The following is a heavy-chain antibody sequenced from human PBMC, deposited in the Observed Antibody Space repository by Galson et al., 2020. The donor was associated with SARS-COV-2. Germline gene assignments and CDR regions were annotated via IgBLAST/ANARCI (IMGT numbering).Heavy chain of an antibody. CDR1: GVSISSSIHH. Sequence: SETLSLTCTVSGVSISSSIHHWGRNRQPPGKGLEWIGRSYYSGSTYYNPSLKSRVTILVDTSKNQYSLKLSPVTDADTALYYCARASYYYYSMDVWGKGTTVTVPS. J-gene: IGHJ6*04. CDR2: SYYSGST. V-gene: IGHV4-39*07. CDR3: ARASYYYYSMDV.